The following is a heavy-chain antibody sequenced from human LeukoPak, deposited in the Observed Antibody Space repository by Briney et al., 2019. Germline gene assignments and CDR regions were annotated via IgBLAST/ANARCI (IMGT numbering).Heavy chain of an antibody. CDR3: ARDLAKGRAVTGTRDY. CDR2: IKTDGSDK. J-gene: IGHJ4*02. V-gene: IGHV3-7*01. D-gene: IGHD6-19*01. CDR1: GFTFSNYW. Sequence: GGSLRLSCAASGFTFSNYWMSWVRQAPGKGLEWVANIKTDGSDKDYVDSVKSRFTISRDNAKNSLYLQMNSLRAKDTAVYYCARDLAKGRAVTGTRDYWGQGTLVTVSS.